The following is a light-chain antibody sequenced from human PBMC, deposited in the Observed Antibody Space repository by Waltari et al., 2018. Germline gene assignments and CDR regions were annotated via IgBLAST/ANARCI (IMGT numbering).Light chain of an antibody. CDR2: DVT. V-gene: IGLV2-14*03. CDR1: SSDIGGYNY. CDR3: SSYTSTNTVI. J-gene: IGLJ2*01. Sequence: QSALTQPASVSGSPGQSITISCTGTSSDIGGYNYVSWYQQHPGKAPKLMIFDVTKRPAGVSDRFSGSKSGNTDSLTISGLHTYDESDYYCSSYTSTNTVIFGGGTKVTVL.